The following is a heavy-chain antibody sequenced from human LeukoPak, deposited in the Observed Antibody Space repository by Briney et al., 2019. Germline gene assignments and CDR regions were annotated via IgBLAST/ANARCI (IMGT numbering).Heavy chain of an antibody. CDR2: MNPNSGNT. Sequence: ASVKVSCKASGYTFTSYDINWVRQATGQGLEWMGWMNPNSGNTVYAQKFQGRVTMTRNTSISTAYMELSSLRSEDTAVYYCARARRYCSGGSCYLYYFDYWGQGTLVTVSS. J-gene: IGHJ4*02. CDR3: ARARRYCSGGSCYLYYFDY. CDR1: GYTFTSYD. D-gene: IGHD2-15*01. V-gene: IGHV1-8*01.